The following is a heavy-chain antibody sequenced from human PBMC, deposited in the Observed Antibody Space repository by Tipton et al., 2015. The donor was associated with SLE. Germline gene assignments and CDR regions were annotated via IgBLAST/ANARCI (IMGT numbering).Heavy chain of an antibody. J-gene: IGHJ6*02. CDR2: VSYSGST. CDR3: ARGIQQWLANYYYYGMDV. Sequence: TLSLTCIVSGASISSHYWTWIRQPPGKGLEWIGYVSYSGSTNYNPSLQSRVTISVDTSKNQFSLKLRSVTAADTAVYYCARGIQQWLANYYYYGMDVWGQGTTVTVSS. D-gene: IGHD6-19*01. CDR1: GASISSHY. V-gene: IGHV4-59*11.